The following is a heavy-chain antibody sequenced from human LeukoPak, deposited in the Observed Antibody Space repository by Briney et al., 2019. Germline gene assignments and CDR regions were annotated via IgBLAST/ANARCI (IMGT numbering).Heavy chain of an antibody. J-gene: IGHJ4*02. D-gene: IGHD4-17*01. V-gene: IGHV1-18*01. CDR3: ARNGDLYYFDY. CDR1: GYAFTTYG. CDR2: ISAYNDNT. Sequence: ASVKVSCKASGYAFTTYGISWVRQAPGQGLEWMGWISAYNDNTNYAQKLQGRVTMTTDTSTSTAYMELRSLRSDDTAVYYCARNGDLYYFDYWGQGTLVTVSS.